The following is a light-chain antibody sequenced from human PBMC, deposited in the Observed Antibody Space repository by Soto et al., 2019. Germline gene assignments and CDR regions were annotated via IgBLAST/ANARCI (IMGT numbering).Light chain of an antibody. CDR2: AAS. CDR3: RLTDAAPLT. CDR1: QSITTY. J-gene: IGKJ4*01. V-gene: IGKV1-39*01. Sequence: DIRMTQSPSSLSASVGDRVTITCRASQSITTYLNWYQQNPGTAPRLLIYAASSLQIAVPSRLSGSGAGTDLTLTTSSLQPVEFATYYCRLTDAAPLTLGGGTKLDIK.